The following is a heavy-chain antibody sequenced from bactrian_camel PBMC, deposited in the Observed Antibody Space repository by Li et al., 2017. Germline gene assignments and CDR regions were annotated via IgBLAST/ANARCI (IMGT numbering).Heavy chain of an antibody. CDR2: IESDGMT. D-gene: IGHD3*01. J-gene: IGHJ6*01. CDR1: GDTIGRYC. CDR3: AARSWFEDDCYSGS. V-gene: IGHV3S55*01. Sequence: VQLVESGGGSVQVGGSLRLSCVASGDTIGRYCMGWFRQIPDKEREGVAHIESDGMTRYANSVKGRFTISRDNAKNTLYLQMNSLKTEDTAVYCCAARSWFEDDCYSGSWGQGTQVTVS.